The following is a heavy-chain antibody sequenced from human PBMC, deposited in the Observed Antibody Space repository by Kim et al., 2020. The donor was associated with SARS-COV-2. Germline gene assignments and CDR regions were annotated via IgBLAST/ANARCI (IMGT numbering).Heavy chain of an antibody. D-gene: IGHD4-17*01. J-gene: IGHJ4*02. CDR2: IRSSSSYI. V-gene: IGHV3-21*01. Sequence: GGSLRLSCADSGFTFSSYSMNWVRQAPGKGLEWVSSIRSSSSYIYYADSVKGRFTISRDNAKNSLYLQMNSLRAEDTAVYYCASTRGRDYGDYTFDYWGQGTLVTVSS. CDR1: GFTFSSYS. CDR3: ASTRGRDYGDYTFDY.